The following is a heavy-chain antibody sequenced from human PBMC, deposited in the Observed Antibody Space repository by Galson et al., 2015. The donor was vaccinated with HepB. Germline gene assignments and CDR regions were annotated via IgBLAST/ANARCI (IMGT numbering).Heavy chain of an antibody. CDR2: IQEDGRDK. D-gene: IGHD2-21*02. J-gene: IGHJ1*01. CDR1: GFSFGLYW. CDR3: ARAPYGDYLSEYFQH. V-gene: IGHV3-7*04. Sequence: SLRLSCAASGFSFGLYWLSWVRQAPGKGLEWVANIQEDGRDKNYVESVKGRFTISRDNAKNSLYLQMTSLRAEDTALYYCARAPYGDYLSEYFQHWGQGTHVTVSS.